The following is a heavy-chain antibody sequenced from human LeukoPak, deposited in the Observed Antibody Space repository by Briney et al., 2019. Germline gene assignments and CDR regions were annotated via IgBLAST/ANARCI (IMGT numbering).Heavy chain of an antibody. Sequence: GGSLRLSCSTSGFTFSGFHMNWLRQAPGMGLEHVAWISSIDSTTYYAYSVVGRFTISRDNDKDLLYLQMDSLREDVTAVYYCARDPHAGIFDSWGQGTLVTVSS. V-gene: IGHV3-48*02. CDR1: GFTFSGFH. CDR3: ARDPHAGIFDS. J-gene: IGHJ4*02. CDR2: ISSIDSTT.